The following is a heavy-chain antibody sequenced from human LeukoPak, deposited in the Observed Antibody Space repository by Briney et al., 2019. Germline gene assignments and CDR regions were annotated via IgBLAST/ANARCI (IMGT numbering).Heavy chain of an antibody. D-gene: IGHD6-13*01. CDR1: GGSFSGYY. J-gene: IGHJ4*02. CDR2: INHSGST. Sequence: SETLSLTCAVYGGSFSGYYWSWIRQPPGKGLEWIGEINHSGSTNYNPSLKSRATISVDTSKNQFSLKLSSVTAADTAVYYCARHVAEYSSSWYLDYWGQGTLVTVSS. V-gene: IGHV4-34*01. CDR3: ARHVAEYSSSWYLDY.